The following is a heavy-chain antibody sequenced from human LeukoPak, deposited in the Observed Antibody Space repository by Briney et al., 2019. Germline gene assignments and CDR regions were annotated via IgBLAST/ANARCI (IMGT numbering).Heavy chain of an antibody. Sequence: SETLSLTCTVSGGSISSSSYYWGWIRQHPGKGLEWIGYIYYSGSTNYNPSLKSRVTISVDTSKNQFSLKLSSVTAADTAVYYCARGRLLLWRYWFDPWGQGTLVTVSS. V-gene: IGHV4-61*05. CDR2: IYYSGST. CDR3: ARGRLLLWRYWFDP. J-gene: IGHJ5*02. D-gene: IGHD3-10*01. CDR1: GGSISSSSYY.